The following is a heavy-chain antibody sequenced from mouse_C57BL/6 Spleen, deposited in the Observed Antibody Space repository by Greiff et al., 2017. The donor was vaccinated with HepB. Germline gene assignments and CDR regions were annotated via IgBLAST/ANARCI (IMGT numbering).Heavy chain of an antibody. J-gene: IGHJ4*01. CDR1: GYTFTTYG. Sequence: VQLVESGAELARPGASVKLSCKASGYTFTTYGISWVKQRTGQGLEWIGEIYPRSDNTYYNEKFKDKATLTADKSSSTAYMELRSLTSEDSAVYFCALAMDYWGQGTSVTVSS. CDR3: ALAMDY. CDR2: IYPRSDNT. V-gene: IGHV1-81*01.